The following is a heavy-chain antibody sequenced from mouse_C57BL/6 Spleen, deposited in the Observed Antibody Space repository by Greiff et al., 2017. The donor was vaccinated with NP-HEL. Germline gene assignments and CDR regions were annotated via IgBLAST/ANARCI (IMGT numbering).Heavy chain of an antibody. CDR1: GFTFSSYG. CDR2: ISSGGSYT. D-gene: IGHD2-4*01. V-gene: IGHV5-6*01. J-gene: IGHJ3*01. CDR3: ARPDISYDYGGLAY. Sequence: EVQLVESGGDLVKPGGSLKLSCAASGFTFSSYGMSWVRQTPDKRLEWVATISSGGSYTYYPDSVKGRFTISRDNAKNTLYLQMSSLKSEDTAMYYCARPDISYDYGGLAYWGQGTLVTVSA.